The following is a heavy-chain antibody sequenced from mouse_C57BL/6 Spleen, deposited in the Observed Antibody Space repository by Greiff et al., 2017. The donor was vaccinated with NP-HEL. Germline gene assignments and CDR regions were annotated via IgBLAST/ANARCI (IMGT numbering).Heavy chain of an antibody. Sequence: VKLMESGAELVKPGASVKMSCKASGYTFTSYWITWVKQRPGQGLEWIGDIYPGSGSTNYNEKFKSKATLTVDTSSSTAYMQLSSLTSEDSAVYYCARGGFFDYWGQGTTLTVSS. CDR1: GYTFTSYW. CDR3: ARGGFFDY. CDR2: IYPGSGST. V-gene: IGHV1-55*01. J-gene: IGHJ2*01.